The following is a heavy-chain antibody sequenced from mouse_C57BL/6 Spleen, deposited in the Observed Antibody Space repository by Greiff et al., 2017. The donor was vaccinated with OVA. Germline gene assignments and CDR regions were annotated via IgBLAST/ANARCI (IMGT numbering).Heavy chain of an antibody. CDR3: ARWVIDYGYFDY. J-gene: IGHJ2*01. D-gene: IGHD2-4*01. V-gene: IGHV1-55*01. CDR1: GYTFTSYW. CDR2: IYPGSGST. Sequence: QVQLQQPGAELVKPGASVKMSCKASGYTFTSYWITWVKQRPGQGLEWIGDIYPGSGSTNYNEKFKSKATLTVDTSSSTAYMQLSSLTSEDSAVYYCARWVIDYGYFDYWGQGTTLTVSS.